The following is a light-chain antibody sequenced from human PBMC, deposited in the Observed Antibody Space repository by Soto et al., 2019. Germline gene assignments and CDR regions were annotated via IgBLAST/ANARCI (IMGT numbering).Light chain of an antibody. CDR2: EVT. CDR3: AAWDDGSNGWV. J-gene: IGLJ3*02. V-gene: IGLV2-14*01. CDR1: GSDVGGYDY. Sequence: QSALTQPASVSGSPGQSITISCTGTGSDVGGYDYVSWYQHHPGKAPKVMIYEVTNRPSGVSNRFSGSKSGNTASLTISGLLAEDEADYYCAAWDDGSNGWVFGGGTKLTVL.